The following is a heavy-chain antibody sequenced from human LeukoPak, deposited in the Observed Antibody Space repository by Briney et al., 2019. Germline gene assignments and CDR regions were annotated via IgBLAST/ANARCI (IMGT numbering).Heavy chain of an antibody. V-gene: IGHV3-7*04. CDR1: GFTFSSYW. Sequence: PGGSLRLSCAASGFTFSSYWMSWVRQAPGKGLEWVANIKQDGSEKYYVDSVKGRFTISRDNAKNSLYLQMNSLRAEDTAVYYCARDLPIAAAGHLFDYWGQGTLVTVSS. J-gene: IGHJ4*02. CDR2: IKQDGSEK. D-gene: IGHD6-13*01. CDR3: ARDLPIAAAGHLFDY.